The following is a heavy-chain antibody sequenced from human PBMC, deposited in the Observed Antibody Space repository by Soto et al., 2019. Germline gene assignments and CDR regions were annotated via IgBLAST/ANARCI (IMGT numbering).Heavy chain of an antibody. CDR3: ASTYDILTEGSFDI. CDR2: ISSSSSTI. Sequence: EVQLVESGGGLVQPGGSLRLSCAASGFTFSSYSMNWVRQAPGKGLEWVSYISSSSSTIYYADSVKGRFTISRDNAKNSLYLEMNSLRAEDTAVYYCASTYDILTEGSFDIWGQGTMVTVSS. CDR1: GFTFSSYS. D-gene: IGHD3-9*01. J-gene: IGHJ3*02. V-gene: IGHV3-48*01.